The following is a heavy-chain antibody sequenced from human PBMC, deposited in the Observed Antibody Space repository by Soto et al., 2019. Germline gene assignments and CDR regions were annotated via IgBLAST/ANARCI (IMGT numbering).Heavy chain of an antibody. V-gene: IGHV4-59*01. CDR3: ARVNIRVTAAYKNWFDP. D-gene: IGHD2-21*02. J-gene: IGHJ5*01. CDR2: IYYSGST. Sequence: IRQPPGKGLEWIGYIYYSGSTNCNPSLKSRVTISVDTSKNQFSLKQSSVTAADTAVYYCARVNIRVTAAYKNWFDPWGQVNLVTFSS.